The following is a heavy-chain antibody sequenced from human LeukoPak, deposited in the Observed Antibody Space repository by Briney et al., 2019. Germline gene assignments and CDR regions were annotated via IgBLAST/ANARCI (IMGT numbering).Heavy chain of an antibody. CDR3: ARHGSGSLSKFEY. V-gene: IGHV3-11*04. D-gene: IGHD3-10*01. CDR1: GFTFSDYY. CDR2: ISSSGNSI. Sequence: PGGSLRLSCAASGFTFSDYYMTWVRQAPGKGLEWVSYISSSGNSIYYADSVKGRFTISRDNAKYSLYLQMNSLRAEDTAVYYCARHGSGSLSKFEYWGQGTLVTVSS. J-gene: IGHJ4*02.